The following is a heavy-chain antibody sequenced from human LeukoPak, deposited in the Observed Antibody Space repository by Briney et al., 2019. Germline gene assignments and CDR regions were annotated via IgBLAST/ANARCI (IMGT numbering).Heavy chain of an antibody. CDR1: GGSVSSGSYY. CDR2: IYYSGST. D-gene: IGHD6-19*01. V-gene: IGHV4-61*01. J-gene: IGHJ4*02. CDR3: ARGTSSGWY. Sequence: SETLSLTCTVSGGSVSSGSYYWSWIRQPPGKGLEWIEYIYYSGSTNYNPSLKSRVTISVDTSKNQFSLKLSSVTTADTAVYYCARGTSSGWYWGQGTLVTVSS.